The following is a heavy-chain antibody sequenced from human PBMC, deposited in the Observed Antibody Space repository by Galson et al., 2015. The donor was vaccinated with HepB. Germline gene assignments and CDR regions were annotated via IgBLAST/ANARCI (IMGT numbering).Heavy chain of an antibody. CDR2: ISLDGRNK. D-gene: IGHD3-10*01. CDR1: GFIFSSYG. Sequence: SLRLSCAASGFIFSSYGMHWVRQAPGKGLEWVAVISLDGRNKNYIESAKGRFTISRDNSKNMVYLQMNSLRAEDTGLYYCAKDFGRRSSGIWFGHSHYGMDVWGQGTPVTVSS. V-gene: IGHV3-30*18. J-gene: IGHJ6*02. CDR3: AKDFGRRSSGIWFGHSHYGMDV.